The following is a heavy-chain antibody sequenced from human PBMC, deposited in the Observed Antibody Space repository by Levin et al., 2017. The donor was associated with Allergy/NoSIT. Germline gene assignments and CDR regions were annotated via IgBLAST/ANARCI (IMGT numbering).Heavy chain of an antibody. J-gene: IGHJ4*02. CDR1: GFTFSNVW. V-gene: IGHV3-15*01. D-gene: IGHD1-26*01. CDR2: IKSKTDGGTT. Sequence: GGSLRLSCAASGFTFSNVWMSWVRQAPGKGLEWVGRIKSKTDGGTTDYAAPVKGRFTISRDDSKNTLYLQMNSLKTEDTAVYYCKFKASSIVGAASDYWGQGTLVTVSS. CDR3: KFKASSIVGAASDY.